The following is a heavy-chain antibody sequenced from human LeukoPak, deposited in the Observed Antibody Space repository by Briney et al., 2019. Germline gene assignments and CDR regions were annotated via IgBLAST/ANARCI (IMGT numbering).Heavy chain of an antibody. CDR1: GGSFSGYY. J-gene: IGHJ6*03. D-gene: IGHD6-6*01. V-gene: IGHV4-59*01. CDR2: ISYSGST. Sequence: SETLSLTCAVYGGSFSGYYWSWIRQAPGKGLEWIGYISYSGSTNYNPSLMTRVTMSVDTSENQFSLNLTSVTAADTAVYYCAREAAARFYMDVWGKGTTVSVSS. CDR3: AREAAARFYMDV.